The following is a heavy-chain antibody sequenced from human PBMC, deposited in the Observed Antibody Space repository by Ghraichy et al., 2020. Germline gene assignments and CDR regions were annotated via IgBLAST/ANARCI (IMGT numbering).Heavy chain of an antibody. V-gene: IGHV5-51*01. CDR2: IYPVDSDT. CDR3: ARRPRRGDYHGQGFDI. Sequence: GESLNISCKGSGYSFTTYWIGWVRQMPGKGLEWMGIIYPVDSDTRYSPSFQGQVTIAADKSISTAYLQWSSLKASDTAMYYCARRPRRGDYHGQGFDIWGQGTMVTVSS. J-gene: IGHJ3*02. D-gene: IGHD4-17*01. CDR1: GYSFTTYW.